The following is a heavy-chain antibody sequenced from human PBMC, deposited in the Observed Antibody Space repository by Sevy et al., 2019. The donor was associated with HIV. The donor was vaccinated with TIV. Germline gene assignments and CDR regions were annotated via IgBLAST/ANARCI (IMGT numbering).Heavy chain of an antibody. D-gene: IGHD5-12*01. Sequence: SETLSLTCTVSGGPISSYHWSWIRQPPGKGLEYIGYTHYSGNTNYNPSLKSRVTISVDTSKNQFSLKLSSVTAADTAIYYCARAPPVRSGDDSLNWFDPWGQGTLVTVSS. CDR1: GGPISSYH. CDR3: ARAPPVRSGDDSLNWFDP. J-gene: IGHJ5*02. V-gene: IGHV4-59*01. CDR2: THYSGNT.